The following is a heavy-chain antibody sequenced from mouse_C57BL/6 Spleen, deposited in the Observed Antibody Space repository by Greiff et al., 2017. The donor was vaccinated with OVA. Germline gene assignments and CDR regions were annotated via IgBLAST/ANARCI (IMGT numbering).Heavy chain of an antibody. CDR2: IDPETGGT. D-gene: IGHD2-2*01. CDR3: TRDGRGWLQGY. J-gene: IGHJ2*01. Sequence: VKLMESGAELVRPGASVTLSCKASGYTFTDYEMHWVKQTPVHGLEWIGAIDPETGGTAYNQKFKGKAILTADKSSSTAYMELRSLTSEDSAVYYCTRDGRGWLQGYWGQGTTLTVSS. V-gene: IGHV1-15*01. CDR1: GYTFTDYE.